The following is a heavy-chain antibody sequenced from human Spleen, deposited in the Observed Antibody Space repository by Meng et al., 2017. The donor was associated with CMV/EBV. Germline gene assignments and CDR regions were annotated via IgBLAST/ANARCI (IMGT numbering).Heavy chain of an antibody. CDR3: ARFTVAAANPNWFDP. CDR2: INHSGST. J-gene: IGHJ5*02. CDR1: GGSFSCYY. D-gene: IGHD2-2*01. V-gene: IGHV4-34*01. Sequence: VYGGSFSCYYWSWIRQPPGKGLEWIGEINHSGSTNYNPSLKSRVTISVDTSKNQFSLKLSSVTAADTAVYYCARFTVAAANPNWFDPWGQGTLVTVSS.